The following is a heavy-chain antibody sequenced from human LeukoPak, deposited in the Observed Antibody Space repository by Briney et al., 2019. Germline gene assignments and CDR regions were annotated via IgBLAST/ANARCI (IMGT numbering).Heavy chain of an antibody. CDR3: ARDNGENYHTAFDY. D-gene: IGHD2-8*01. CDR2: IHGDGRTT. J-gene: IGHJ4*02. CDR1: GFTFSSYW. V-gene: IGHV3-74*01. Sequence: GGSLRLSCAASGFTFSSYWIHWVRQVPGKGLVWVSRIHGDGRTTTYADSVKGRFTISRDNAKNTLYLQMDSLRAEDTAVYYCARDNGENYHTAFDYWGQGTLVTVSS.